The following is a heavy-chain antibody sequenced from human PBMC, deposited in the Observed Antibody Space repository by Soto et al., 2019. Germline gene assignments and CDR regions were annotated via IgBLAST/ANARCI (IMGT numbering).Heavy chain of an antibody. CDR3: ASPPGIAPAISYFEL. CDR2: VYHSGKT. V-gene: IGHV4-59*11. D-gene: IGHD6-13*01. CDR1: GDYISSHY. J-gene: IGHJ2*01. Sequence: QVQLQESGPGLVKPSETLSLTCTVSGDYISSHYWSWIRQPPGKGLEWIGYVYHSGKTDSNPSLTSRVTISMDTSKTQISLSLTSVPAADAAVYYCASPPGIAPAISYFELWGRGTLVTVSS.